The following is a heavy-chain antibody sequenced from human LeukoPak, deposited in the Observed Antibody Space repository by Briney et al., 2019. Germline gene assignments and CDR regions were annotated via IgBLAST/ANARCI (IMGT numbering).Heavy chain of an antibody. CDR1: GGSFSGYY. V-gene: IGHV4-34*01. CDR2: INHSGST. CDR3: ARVDTIAAAGT. Sequence: SETLSLTCAVSGGSFSGYYWSWIRQAPGKGLEWIGEINHSGSTNYNPSLKSRVTISVDTSKNQFSLKLSSVAAADTAVYYCARVDTIAAAGTWGQGTLVTVSS. D-gene: IGHD6-13*01. J-gene: IGHJ4*02.